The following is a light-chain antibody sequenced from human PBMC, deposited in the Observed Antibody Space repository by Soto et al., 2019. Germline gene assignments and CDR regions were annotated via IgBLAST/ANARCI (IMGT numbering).Light chain of an antibody. Sequence: EIVMTQSPDTLSVSPGERATLSCRASESVSSNLAWYQHKPGQAPRLLIYGASTRATDIPARCSGSGSGTEFTLTSSSLPSEDFAVYYCQQYSDWPRRTFGQGTKVEIK. CDR1: ESVSSN. V-gene: IGKV3-15*01. J-gene: IGKJ1*01. CDR3: QQYSDWPRRT. CDR2: GAS.